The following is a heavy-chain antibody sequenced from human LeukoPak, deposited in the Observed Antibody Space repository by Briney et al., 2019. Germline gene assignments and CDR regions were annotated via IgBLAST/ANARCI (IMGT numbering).Heavy chain of an antibody. J-gene: IGHJ5*02. Sequence: KSSETLSLTCAVPGGSISNYYWSWIRQPPGKRLECIGYIYYTGSNTYNPSLKSRVTISVDSSKYQCSLRLSSVTAADTAVYYCARLTTTSGWYSWFDPWGQGTLVTVAS. CDR2: IYYTGSN. D-gene: IGHD6-19*01. V-gene: IGHV4-59*08. CDR3: ARLTTTSGWYSWFDP. CDR1: GGSISNYY.